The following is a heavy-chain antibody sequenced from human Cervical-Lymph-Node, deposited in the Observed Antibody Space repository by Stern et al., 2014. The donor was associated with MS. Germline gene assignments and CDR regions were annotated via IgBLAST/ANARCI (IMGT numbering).Heavy chain of an antibody. CDR2: INPTTGDT. J-gene: IGHJ6*02. CDR3: ATALTNGMDL. Sequence: QVQLVQSGAEVKKPGASVKVSCTASGYTFTDYYIHWVRLAPGQGLEWMGRINPTTGDTNYAQSLQGRFTVTRDTSISTAYMELSRLKADDTALYYCATALTNGMDLWGQGTTVTVSS. CDR1: GYTFTDYY. V-gene: IGHV1-2*06.